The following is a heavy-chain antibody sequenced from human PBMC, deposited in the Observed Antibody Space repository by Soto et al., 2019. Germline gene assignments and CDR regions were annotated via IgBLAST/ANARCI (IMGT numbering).Heavy chain of an antibody. D-gene: IGHD1-7*01. Sequence: ASVKVSCKASGYTFTGYYMHWVRQAPGQGLEWMGWINPNSGGTNYAQKFQGWVTMTRDTSISTAYMELSRLRSDDTAVYYCARDPAGRTNWNYVTSQNYGMDGWGQGTTVTVSS. CDR2: INPNSGGT. V-gene: IGHV1-2*04. J-gene: IGHJ6*02. CDR3: ARDPAGRTNWNYVTSQNYGMDG. CDR1: GYTFTGYY.